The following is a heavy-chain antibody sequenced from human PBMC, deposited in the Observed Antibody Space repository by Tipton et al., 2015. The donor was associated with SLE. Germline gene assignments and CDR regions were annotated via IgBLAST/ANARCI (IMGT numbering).Heavy chain of an antibody. Sequence: QLVQSGPEVKKPGSSVKVSCKASGGTFSSYAISWVRQAPGQGLEWMGRIIPLLGIANYAQKFQGRVTMTRDTSISTAYMELSRLRSDDTAVYYCARGSSSGGWYFDLWGRGTLVTVSS. V-gene: IGHV1-69*09. D-gene: IGHD6-13*01. CDR1: GGTFSSYA. J-gene: IGHJ2*01. CDR3: ARGSSSGGWYFDL. CDR2: IIPLLGIA.